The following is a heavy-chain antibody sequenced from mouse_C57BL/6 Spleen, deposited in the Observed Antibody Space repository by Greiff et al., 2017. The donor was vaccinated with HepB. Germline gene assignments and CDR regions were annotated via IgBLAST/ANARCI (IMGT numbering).Heavy chain of an antibody. J-gene: IGHJ2*01. Sequence: VQLKQSGPELVKPGASVKISCKASGYSFTDYNMNWVKQSNGKSLEWIGVINPNYGTTSYNQKFKGKATLTVDHSSSTAYMQLNSLTSEDSAVFYCARAPQLGRGGPCDYWGQGTTLTVSS. D-gene: IGHD4-1*02. V-gene: IGHV1-39*01. CDR1: GYSFTDYN. CDR2: INPNYGTT. CDR3: ARAPQLGRGGPCDY.